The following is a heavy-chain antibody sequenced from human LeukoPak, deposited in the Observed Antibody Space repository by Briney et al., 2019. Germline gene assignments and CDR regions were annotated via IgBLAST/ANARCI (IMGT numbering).Heavy chain of an antibody. J-gene: IGHJ6*03. CDR3: ARAFTLSRRGGNYYYMDV. CDR2: IYTSGST. D-gene: IGHD3-10*01. Sequence: SQTLSLTCTVSGGSISSGSYYWSWIRQPAGKGLEWIGRIYTSGSTNYNPSLKSRVTISVDTSKNQFSLKLSSVTAADTAVYYCARAFTLSRRGGNYYYMDVWGKGTTVTVSS. V-gene: IGHV4-61*02. CDR1: GGSISSGSYY.